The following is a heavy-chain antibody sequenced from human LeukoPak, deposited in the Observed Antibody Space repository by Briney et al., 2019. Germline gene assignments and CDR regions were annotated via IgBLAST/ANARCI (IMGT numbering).Heavy chain of an antibody. Sequence: PGGSLRLSCAASGFTFSSYSMNWVRQAPGKGLEWVSSISSSSSYIYYADSVKGRFTISRDNAKNSLYLQMNSLRAEDTAVYYCARGKGCSGYDYNYWGQGTLVTVSS. CDR3: ARGKGCSGYDYNY. V-gene: IGHV3-21*01. CDR2: ISSSSSYI. D-gene: IGHD5-12*01. CDR1: GFTFSSYS. J-gene: IGHJ4*02.